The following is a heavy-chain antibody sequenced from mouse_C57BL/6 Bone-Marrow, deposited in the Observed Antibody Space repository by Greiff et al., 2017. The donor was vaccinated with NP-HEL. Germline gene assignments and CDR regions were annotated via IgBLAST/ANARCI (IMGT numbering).Heavy chain of an antibody. CDR1: GYTFTDYY. J-gene: IGHJ1*03. Sequence: EVKLQQSGPELVKPGASVKISCKASGYTFTDYYMNWVRQSHGKSLEWIGDINPNNGGTSYTQKFKGKATLTVDKSSSTAYMELRSLTSEDSAVYYCAREWNWYFDVWGTGTTVTVSS. CDR2: INPNNGGT. V-gene: IGHV1-26*01. CDR3: AREWNWYFDV.